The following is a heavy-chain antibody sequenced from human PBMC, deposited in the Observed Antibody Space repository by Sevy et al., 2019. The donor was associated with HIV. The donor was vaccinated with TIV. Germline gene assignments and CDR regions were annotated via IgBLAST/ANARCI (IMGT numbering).Heavy chain of an antibody. V-gene: IGHV3-21*01. CDR2: ISSSSSYI. CDR1: GFTFSSYT. CDR3: ARGGCTSSSCFLFDY. Sequence: GGSLRLSCVASGFTFSSYTMNWVRQAPGKGLEWVSSISSSSSYIYYAYSVKGRFTISRDNAKNSLYLQMNSLRDEDTAVYYCARGGCTSSSCFLFDYWGQGTLVTVSS. D-gene: IGHD2-2*01. J-gene: IGHJ4*02.